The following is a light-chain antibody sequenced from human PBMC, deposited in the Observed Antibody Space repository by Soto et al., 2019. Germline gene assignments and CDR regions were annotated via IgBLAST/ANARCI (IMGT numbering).Light chain of an antibody. Sequence: EVVMTQSPSPLPVSPGEGATLSFRASQGIDDTLAWYQHKPGQTPILLIYDTSTRATGVPARFSGSRSGTEFTLTINSLQSEDFAVYYCQRYNNWPLTFGAGTKV. CDR3: QRYNNWPLT. V-gene: IGKV3-15*01. J-gene: IGKJ4*01. CDR2: DTS. CDR1: QGIDDT.